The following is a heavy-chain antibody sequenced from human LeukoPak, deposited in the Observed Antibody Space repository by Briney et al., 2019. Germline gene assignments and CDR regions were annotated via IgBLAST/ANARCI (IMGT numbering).Heavy chain of an antibody. CDR1: GFTFSSNS. CDR3: ARRAGEYSHPYDY. Sequence: PGGSLRLSCTVSGFTFSSNSWSWVRQAPGKGLEWVSFIYSGGNTHYSDSVTGRFTISRDNSKNTLYLQMNSLRAEDTAIYYCARRAGEYSHPYDYWGQGTLVTVSS. D-gene: IGHD2-15*01. CDR2: IYSGGNT. V-gene: IGHV3-53*01. J-gene: IGHJ4*02.